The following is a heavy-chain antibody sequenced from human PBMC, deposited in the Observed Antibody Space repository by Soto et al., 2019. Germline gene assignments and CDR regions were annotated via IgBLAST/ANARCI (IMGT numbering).Heavy chain of an antibody. CDR1: GFTVSSNY. J-gene: IGHJ6*02. Sequence: EVQLVESGGGLIQPGGSLRLSCAASGFTVSSNYMSWVRQAPGKGLEWVSVIYSGGSTYYADSVKGRFTISRDNSKNTLCLQMNSLRAEDTAVYYCARDEYYYYGMDVWGQGTTVTVSS. CDR3: ARDEYYYYGMDV. V-gene: IGHV3-53*01. CDR2: IYSGGST.